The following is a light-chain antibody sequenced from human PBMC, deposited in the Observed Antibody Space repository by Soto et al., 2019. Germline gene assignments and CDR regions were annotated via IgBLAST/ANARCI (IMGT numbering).Light chain of an antibody. CDR1: NSNIGAGFA. J-gene: IGLJ1*01. Sequence: QSVLTQPPSVSGAPGQRVTISCTGSNSNIGAGFAVHWYQQLPGTAPKLLIHGNNNRPSGVPDRFSGFKSDTSASLAITGLQADDEADYYCHSYDSRLNCYVFGTGTKVTVL. CDR2: GNN. V-gene: IGLV1-40*01. CDR3: HSYDSRLNCYV.